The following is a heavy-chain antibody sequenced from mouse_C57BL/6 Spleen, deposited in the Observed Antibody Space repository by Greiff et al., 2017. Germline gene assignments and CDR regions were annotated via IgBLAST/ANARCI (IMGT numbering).Heavy chain of an antibody. CDR1: GYTFTSYW. Sequence: QVQLQQSGAELVMPGASVKLSCKASGYTFTSYWMHWVKQRPGQGLEWIGEIDPSDSYTNYNQKFKGKSTLTVDKSSSTAYMQLSSLTSEDSAVYYCAREATALGDYLDYWGQGTTLTVSS. J-gene: IGHJ2*01. D-gene: IGHD3-2*01. CDR2: IDPSDSYT. V-gene: IGHV1-69*01. CDR3: AREATALGDYLDY.